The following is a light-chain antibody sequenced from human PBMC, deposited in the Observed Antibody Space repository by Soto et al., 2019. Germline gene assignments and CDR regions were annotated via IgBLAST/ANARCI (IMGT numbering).Light chain of an antibody. Sequence: DIQLTQSPSFLSASVGDRVTITCRASQGISSYLAWYQQKPRKAPKLLIYAASTLQSGVPSRFSGSESGTEFTLKINSLQPEDFATYSCRQLKSYPIPFGQATRLEIK. V-gene: IGKV1-9*01. CDR3: RQLKSYPIP. CDR1: QGISSY. CDR2: AAS. J-gene: IGKJ5*01.